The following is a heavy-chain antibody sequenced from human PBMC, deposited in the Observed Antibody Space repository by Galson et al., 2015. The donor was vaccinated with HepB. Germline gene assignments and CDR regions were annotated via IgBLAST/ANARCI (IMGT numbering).Heavy chain of an antibody. CDR2: IKQDGSEQ. J-gene: IGHJ4*02. CDR1: GFTFRDYW. Sequence: SLRLSCAASGFTFRDYWMSWVRQAPGKGLEWVAIIKQDGSEQYYVDSVKGRFTISRDNAKSSLFLQMNSLRGDDTAIYYCARGFHLASDYFDYWGQGTLVTVSS. CDR3: ARGFHLASDYFDY. V-gene: IGHV3-7*01.